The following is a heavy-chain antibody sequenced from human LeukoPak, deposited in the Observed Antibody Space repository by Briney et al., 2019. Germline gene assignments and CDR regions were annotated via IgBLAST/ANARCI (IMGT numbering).Heavy chain of an antibody. V-gene: IGHV3-48*01. J-gene: IGHJ4*02. CDR2: TSSSSSTI. CDR3: ARDYCTNGIYYTGRLDY. D-gene: IGHD2-8*01. Sequence: GGSLRLSCAASGFIFSSCSMNWVRQAPGKGLEWISYTSSSSSTIYYADSVKGRFTISRDNAKNSVHLQMNSLRAEDTAVYFCARDYCTNGIYYTGRLDYWGQGTLVTASS. CDR1: GFIFSSCS.